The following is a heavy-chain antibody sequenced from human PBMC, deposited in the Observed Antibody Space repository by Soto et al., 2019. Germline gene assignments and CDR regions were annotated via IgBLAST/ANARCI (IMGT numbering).Heavy chain of an antibody. D-gene: IGHD3-10*01. J-gene: IGHJ6*02. CDR1: GFTFSTYW. V-gene: IGHV3-23*01. CDR2: ISGSGSSV. CDR3: AKVRASYLSASYFYYGLDV. Sequence: PGGSLRLSCAGSGFTFSTYWMTWVRQSPERGLEWVSSISGSGSSVYVADSVRGRFIMSRDLSTNTVSLQMNSLRAEDTAVYYCAKVRASYLSASYFYYGLDVWGQGTTVTVSS.